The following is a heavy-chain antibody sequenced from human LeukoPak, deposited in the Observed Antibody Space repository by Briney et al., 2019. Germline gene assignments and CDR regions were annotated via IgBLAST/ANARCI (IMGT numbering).Heavy chain of an antibody. Sequence: GGSLRLSCAASGFTFSTTDMSWVRQTPGKGLEWVSLISGSSGRTYYADSVQGRFTTSRDNSKNTLYLQMHSLRAEDTATYFCAKGGYFAFDFWGQGTKVTVSS. CDR3: AKGGYFAFDF. V-gene: IGHV3-23*01. J-gene: IGHJ3*01. CDR2: ISGSSGRT. CDR1: GFTFSTTD. D-gene: IGHD2-2*03.